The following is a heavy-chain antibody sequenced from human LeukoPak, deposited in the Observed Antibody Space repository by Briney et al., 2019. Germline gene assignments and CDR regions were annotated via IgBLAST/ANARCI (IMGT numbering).Heavy chain of an antibody. D-gene: IGHD4-17*01. J-gene: IGHJ6*02. CDR3: ARGGDDLNRRYYHGMDV. CDR1: GFTFSSYA. V-gene: IGHV3-30-3*01. Sequence: GGSLGLSCAASGFTFSSYAMHWVRQAPGKGLEWVAVISYDGSNKYYADSVKGRFTISRDNSKNTLYLQMNSLRAEDTAVYYCARGGDDLNRRYYHGMDVWGQGTTVTVSS. CDR2: ISYDGSNK.